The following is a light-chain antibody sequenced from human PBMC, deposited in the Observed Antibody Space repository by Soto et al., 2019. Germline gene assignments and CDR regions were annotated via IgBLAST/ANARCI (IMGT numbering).Light chain of an antibody. CDR3: QQANTFPLT. V-gene: IGKV1D-12*01. J-gene: IGKJ4*01. CDR2: AAS. Sequence: DIQMTQSPSSVSASVGDRVTITCRASQGISSWLAWYQRKPGKAPKLLIYAASSLQSGVPSRFSGSGSGTDFTLTISSLQPEDFATYYCQQANTFPLTFGGGTKVELK. CDR1: QGISSW.